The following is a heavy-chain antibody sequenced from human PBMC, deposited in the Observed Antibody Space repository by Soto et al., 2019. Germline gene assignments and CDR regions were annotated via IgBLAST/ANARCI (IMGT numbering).Heavy chain of an antibody. CDR2: ISAYNGNT. J-gene: IGHJ4*02. Sequence: EASVKVSCKASGYIFTSYGISWVRQAPGQGLEWMGWISAYNGNTNYAQKLQGRVTMTTDTSTSTAYMELRSLRSDDTAVYYCARDVSMTINDYWGQGTLVTVSS. D-gene: IGHD3-10*01. CDR3: ARDVSMTINDY. V-gene: IGHV1-18*01. CDR1: GYIFTSYG.